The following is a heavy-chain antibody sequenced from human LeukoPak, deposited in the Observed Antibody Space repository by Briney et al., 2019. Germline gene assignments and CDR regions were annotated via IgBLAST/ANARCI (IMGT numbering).Heavy chain of an antibody. CDR1: GYSISRGYC. J-gene: IGHJ4*02. D-gene: IGHD2-8*01. V-gene: IGHV3-23*01. CDR2: TNSGGATT. CDR3: AKQSYARSLGE. Sequence: ETLSLTCTVSGYSISRGYCWGWVRQPPGKGLEWISTTNSGGATTDYAESVKGRFTISRDNSKNILYLQMSSLRVEDTAMYYCAKQSYARSLGEGGPGTLVTVSS.